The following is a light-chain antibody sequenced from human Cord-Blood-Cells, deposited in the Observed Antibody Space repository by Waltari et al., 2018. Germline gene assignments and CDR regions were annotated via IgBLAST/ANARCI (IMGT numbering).Light chain of an antibody. CDR3: QQRSNWPPGLT. Sequence: EIVLPQSPATLSLSPGERATVPCRASQSVSSYLAWYQQKPGQAPRLLIYDASNRATGIPARFSGSGSGTDFTLTISSLEPEDFAVYYCQQRSNWPPGLTFGGGTKVEIK. CDR2: DAS. J-gene: IGKJ4*01. CDR1: QSVSSY. V-gene: IGKV3-11*01.